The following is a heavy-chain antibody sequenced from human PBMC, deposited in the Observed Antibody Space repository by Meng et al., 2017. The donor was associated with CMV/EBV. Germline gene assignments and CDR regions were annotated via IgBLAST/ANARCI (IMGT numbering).Heavy chain of an antibody. Sequence: GGSLRLSCAASGFTFSSYEMHWVRQAAGKGLEWVSYISTTGSTIYYADSVERRFTISKDNAKNSLYLQINSPRAETTAFYYCASSNNIIPLDYWGQGTLVTVSS. D-gene: IGHD1/OR15-1a*01. V-gene: IGHV3-48*03. J-gene: IGHJ4*02. CDR2: ISTTGSTI. CDR3: ASSNNIIPLDY. CDR1: GFTFSSYE.